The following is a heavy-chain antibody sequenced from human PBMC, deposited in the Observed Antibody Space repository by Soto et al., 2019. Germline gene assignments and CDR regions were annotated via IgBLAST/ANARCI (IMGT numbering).Heavy chain of an antibody. CDR3: ARTTAVPNTLRSRYYFDY. V-gene: IGHV4-61*01. CDR1: GGSVNNRTYY. D-gene: IGHD4-17*01. J-gene: IGHJ4*02. Sequence: QVQLQESGPGLLMPSETLSLTCSVSGGSVNNRTYYWSWIRQPPGKRLEWIGYVYYSGTTNYNPSLKSRVSISVDTSKNQFSLSLSSVTAADTALYYCARTTAVPNTLRSRYYFDYWGQGTLVTVSS. CDR2: VYYSGTT.